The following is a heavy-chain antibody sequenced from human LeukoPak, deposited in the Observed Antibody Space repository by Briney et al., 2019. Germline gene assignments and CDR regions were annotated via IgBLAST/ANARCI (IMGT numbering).Heavy chain of an antibody. D-gene: IGHD2-2*01. J-gene: IGHJ1*01. CDR3: ARCYDPPEYFRH. CDR1: GGSISSGGYY. CDR2: IYYSGST. Sequence: SETLSLTCTVSGGSISSGGYYWSWIRQHPGKGLEWIGYIYYSGSTYYNPSLKSRVIISLDTSKNQFSLKLSSVTAADTAVYYCARCYDPPEYFRHWGQGTLVTVSS. V-gene: IGHV4-31*03.